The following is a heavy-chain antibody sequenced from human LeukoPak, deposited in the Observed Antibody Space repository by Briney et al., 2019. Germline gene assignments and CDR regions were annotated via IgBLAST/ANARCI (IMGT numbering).Heavy chain of an antibody. D-gene: IGHD6-13*01. J-gene: IGHJ4*02. CDR1: GFTFSVYD. V-gene: IGHV3-33*06. CDR2: IWYDGSDK. CDR3: VNHRGSSWVLASFDY. Sequence: GGSLRLSCAASGFTFSVYDMHWGRQPPGKGRKWGALIWYDGSDKYSADSVKGRFTISRDNSKNTLYLQMNGLRAEDTAVYYCVNHRGSSWVLASFDYWGQGTLVTVSS.